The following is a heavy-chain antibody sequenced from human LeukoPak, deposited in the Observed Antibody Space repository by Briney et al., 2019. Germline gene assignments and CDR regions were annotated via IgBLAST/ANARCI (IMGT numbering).Heavy chain of an antibody. CDR1: DFSLSNYD. D-gene: IGHD6-6*01. Sequence: GGSLRLSCVASDFSLSNYDMYWVRQAAGRGLEWVSALGTNGDTYYLGSVRGRFTISRENGKNSLYLQMNSLRVDDTAVYYCAREWRGIASHFHGMDVWGQGTTVTVSS. CDR3: AREWRGIASHFHGMDV. J-gene: IGHJ6*02. CDR2: LGTNGDT. V-gene: IGHV3-13*01.